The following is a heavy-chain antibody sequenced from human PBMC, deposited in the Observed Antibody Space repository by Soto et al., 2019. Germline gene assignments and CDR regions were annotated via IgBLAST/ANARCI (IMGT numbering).Heavy chain of an antibody. D-gene: IGHD6-13*01. J-gene: IGHJ5*02. CDR2: IYYSGST. Sequence: KPSETLSLTCTVSGGSISSYYWSWIRQPPGKGLEWIGYIYYSGSTNYNPSLKSRVTISVDTSKNQFSLKLSSVTAADTAVYYCARALAAAGRFDPWGQGTLVTVSS. CDR1: GGSISSYY. V-gene: IGHV4-59*01. CDR3: ARALAAAGRFDP.